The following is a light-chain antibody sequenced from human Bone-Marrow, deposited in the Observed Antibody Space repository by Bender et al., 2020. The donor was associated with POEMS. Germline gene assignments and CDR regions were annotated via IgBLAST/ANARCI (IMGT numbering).Light chain of an antibody. CDR1: NNDVGNYNL. V-gene: IGLV2-23*01. Sequence: QSALTQPASVSGSRGQSISISCTGTNNDVGNYNLVSWYQLRPDKAPKLIIYEGSKRSSGISNRFSGSKSGNTASLTIAGLQPEDEAEYYCTSYTSTSTYVFGPGTQVTVL. CDR2: EGS. J-gene: IGLJ1*01. CDR3: TSYTSTSTYV.